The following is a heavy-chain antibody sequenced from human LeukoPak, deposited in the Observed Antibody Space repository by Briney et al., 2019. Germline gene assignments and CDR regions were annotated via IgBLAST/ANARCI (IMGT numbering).Heavy chain of an antibody. V-gene: IGHV1-69*13. CDR3: GSGGYSGYETYYFDY. D-gene: IGHD5-12*01. CDR1: GYTFTSYA. CDR2: IISIFGTA. Sequence: ASVKVSCKASGYTFTSYAISWVRQAPGQGLEWMGGIISIFGTANYAQKFQGRVTITADESTSTAYMELSSLRSEDTAVYYCGSGGYSGYETYYFDYWGQGTLVTVSS. J-gene: IGHJ4*02.